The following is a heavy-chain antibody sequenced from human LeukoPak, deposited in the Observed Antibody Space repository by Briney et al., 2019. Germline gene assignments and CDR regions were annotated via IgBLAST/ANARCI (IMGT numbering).Heavy chain of an antibody. CDR1: GFSFSIYN. CDR2: ISGSSSHV. V-gene: IGHV3-21*01. D-gene: IGHD3-22*01. J-gene: IGHJ3*02. CDR3: ARDQYYSDSSGYPYDI. Sequence: GGSLRLSCEASGFSFSIYNMNWVRLAPGKGLEWVSSISGSSSHVWYADSVKGRFTSSRDNAKNSLYLQMSGLRVEDTAVYYCARDQYYSDSSGYPYDIWGQGTMVTVSS.